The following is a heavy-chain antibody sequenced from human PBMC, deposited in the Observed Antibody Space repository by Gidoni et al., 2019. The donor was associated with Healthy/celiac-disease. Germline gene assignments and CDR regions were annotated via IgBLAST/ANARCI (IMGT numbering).Heavy chain of an antibody. D-gene: IGHD1-7*01. V-gene: IGHV3-30-3*01. CDR1: GFTFRSYA. CDR2: ISYDGSNK. J-gene: IGHJ4*02. Sequence: QVQLVESGGGVVQPGRSLKLSCADSGFTFRSYAMHWVRQAPGKGLEWVAVISYDGSNKYYANSVKGRFTISRDNSKNTLYLQMNSLRAEDTAVYYCAREELRNIIDYFDYWGQGTLVTVSS. CDR3: AREELRNIIDYFDY.